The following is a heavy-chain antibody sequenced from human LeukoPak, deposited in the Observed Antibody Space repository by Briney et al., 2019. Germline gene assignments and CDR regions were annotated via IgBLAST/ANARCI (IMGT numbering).Heavy chain of an antibody. Sequence: PGGSLRLSCAVSGFSLEDYALHWVRQTPGKGLEWVSGIKWSSGFIAYGDFVKGRFTLSRDYAKRTLYLQLNSLRADDTALYYCTKGPACNNGVYHYYLDQWGQGTLVTVSS. CDR3: TKGPACNNGVYHYYLDQ. CDR1: GFSLEDYA. D-gene: IGHD2-8*01. J-gene: IGHJ4*02. V-gene: IGHV3-9*01. CDR2: IKWSSGFI.